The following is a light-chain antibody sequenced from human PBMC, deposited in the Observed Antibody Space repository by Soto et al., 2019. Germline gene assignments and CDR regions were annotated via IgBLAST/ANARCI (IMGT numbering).Light chain of an antibody. J-gene: IGKJ2*01. V-gene: IGKV1-39*01. CDR1: QSISTY. CDR3: HHIYSTPLT. CDR2: AAS. Sequence: DIQMTHSPSSLSASVGARVTITCRASQSISTYLNWYQQRPGKAPKVLIYAASILHSCVPSRFTGSGSGPDFTLTISSRLPEDFATYYFHHIYSTPLTFVQGTKLELK.